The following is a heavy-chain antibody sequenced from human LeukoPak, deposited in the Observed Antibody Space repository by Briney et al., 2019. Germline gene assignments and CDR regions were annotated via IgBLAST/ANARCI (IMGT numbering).Heavy chain of an antibody. CDR3: ARDLKVKSADYYFDY. D-gene: IGHD2-15*01. CDR1: GFTFSDYP. V-gene: IGHV3-30*03. CDR2: IANDGRDK. J-gene: IGHJ4*02. Sequence: PGGSLRLSCAASGFTFSDYPMHWVLQASGNGLEWVVVIANDGRDKHYGESVKGRFTISRDNSRNTLYLQMNSLRAEDTAVYYCARDLKVKSADYYFDYWGQGTLVTVSS.